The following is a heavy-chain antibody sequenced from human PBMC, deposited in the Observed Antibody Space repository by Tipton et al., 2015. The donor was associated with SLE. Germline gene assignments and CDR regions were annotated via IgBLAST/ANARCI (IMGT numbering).Heavy chain of an antibody. CDR3: ARDTDRGSSAYAGAFDF. Sequence: TLSLTCVISGESFNNNYWSWVRQPPGKGLEWIGTVYYTGNTFYNPSLKSRVTMSLDTSKNEFSLTLRSVTAVDTAVYYCARDTDRGSSAYAGAFDFWGQGTVVTVSS. J-gene: IGHJ3*01. D-gene: IGHD3-22*01. CDR2: VYYTGNT. V-gene: IGHV4-39*07. CDR1: GESFNNNY.